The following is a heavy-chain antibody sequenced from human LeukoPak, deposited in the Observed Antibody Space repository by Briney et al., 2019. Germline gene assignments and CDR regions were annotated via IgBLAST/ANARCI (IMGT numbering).Heavy chain of an antibody. CDR3: ARGSGMATSSRWFDP. V-gene: IGHV4-31*03. D-gene: IGHD5-24*01. CDR2: IYYSGST. J-gene: IGHJ5*02. Sequence: SETLSLTCTVSGGSISSGGYYWSWIRQHPGTGLEWIGYIYYSGSTYYNPSLKSRVTISVDTSKNQFSLKLSSVTAADTAVYYCARGSGMATSSRWFDPWGQGTLVTVSS. CDR1: GGSISSGGYY.